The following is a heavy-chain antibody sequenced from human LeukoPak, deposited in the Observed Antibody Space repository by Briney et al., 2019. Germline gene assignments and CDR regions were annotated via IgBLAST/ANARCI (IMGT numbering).Heavy chain of an antibody. CDR1: GFTFSSYS. J-gene: IGHJ6*03. Sequence: GGSLRLSCAASGFTFSSYSMTWVRQAPGKGLEWVSSISSSSSYIYYADSVKGRFTISRDNAKNSLYPQMNSLRAEDTAVYYCARATTDYYYYMDVWGKGTTVTVSS. CDR3: ARATTDYYYYMDV. V-gene: IGHV3-21*01. CDR2: ISSSSSYI. D-gene: IGHD4-17*01.